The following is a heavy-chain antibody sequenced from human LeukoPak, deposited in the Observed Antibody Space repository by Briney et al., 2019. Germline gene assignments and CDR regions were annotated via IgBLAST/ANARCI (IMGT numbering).Heavy chain of an antibody. D-gene: IGHD6-25*01. CDR1: GFTFSSYG. J-gene: IGHJ6*02. CDR3: ARSRSRGRGYYYGMDV. CDR2: IWYDGSNK. V-gene: IGHV3-33*01. Sequence: GGSLRLSCAACGFTFSSYGMHWVRQAQGKGLEWVAVIWYDGSNKYYADSVKGRFTISRDNSKNTLYLQMNSLRAEDTAVYYCARSRSRGRGYYYGMDVWGQGTTVTVSS.